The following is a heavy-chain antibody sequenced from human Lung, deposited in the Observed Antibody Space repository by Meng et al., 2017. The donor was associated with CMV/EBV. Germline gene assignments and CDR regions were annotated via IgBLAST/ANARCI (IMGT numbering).Heavy chain of an antibody. CDR3: AKDDPVFHY. V-gene: IGHV3-30*02. Sequence: VQLWCSGEGVVQAGGSVRISFAGSGFTFSSNGMHWVSQPPGKGPGLVAFIRNDESDNYYGDSVKGRFTISRDTSKNTVDLQMNSLRTEDTAVYYCAKDDPVFHYWGQGTLVTVSS. J-gene: IGHJ4*02. CDR1: GFTFSSNG. CDR2: IRNDESDN.